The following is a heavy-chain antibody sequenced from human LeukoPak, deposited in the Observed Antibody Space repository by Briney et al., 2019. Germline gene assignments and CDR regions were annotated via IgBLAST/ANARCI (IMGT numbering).Heavy chain of an antibody. CDR3: ARRRIAAAGTGFDY. Sequence: GGPLRLSRAASGFTFSSYSMNCVRQAPGKGLEWVSYISSSSSTIYYADSVKGRFTISRDNAKNSLYLQMNSLRAEDTAVYYCARRRIAAAGTGFDYWGQGTLVTVSS. CDR2: ISSSSSTI. D-gene: IGHD6-13*01. CDR1: GFTFSSYS. V-gene: IGHV3-48*04. J-gene: IGHJ4*02.